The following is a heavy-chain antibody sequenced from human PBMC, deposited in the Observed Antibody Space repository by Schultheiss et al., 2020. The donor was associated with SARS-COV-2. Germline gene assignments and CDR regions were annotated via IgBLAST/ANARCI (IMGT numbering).Heavy chain of an antibody. J-gene: IGHJ3*02. CDR2: ISYDGSNK. CDR1: GFTFSSYG. CDR3: AKESIVGATYAFDI. Sequence: GESLKISCAASGFTFSSYGMHWVRQAPGKGLEWVAVISYDGSNKYYADSVKGRFTISRDNSKNTLYLQMNSLRAEDTAVYYCAKESIVGATYAFDIWGQGTMVTVSS. D-gene: IGHD1-26*01. V-gene: IGHV3-30*18.